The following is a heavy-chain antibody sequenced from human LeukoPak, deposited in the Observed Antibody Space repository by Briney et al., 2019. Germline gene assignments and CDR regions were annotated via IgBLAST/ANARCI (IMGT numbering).Heavy chain of an antibody. CDR1: GFTFSSYG. D-gene: IGHD3-9*01. CDR2: ISYDGSNK. CDR3: AKWDYDILTGPNFDY. V-gene: IGHV3-30*18. Sequence: GGSLRLSCAASGFTFSSYGMHWVRQAPGKGLEWVAVISYDGSNKYYADSVKGRFTISRDNSKNTLYLQMNSLRAEDTAVYYCAKWDYDILTGPNFDYWGQGTLVTVSS. J-gene: IGHJ4*02.